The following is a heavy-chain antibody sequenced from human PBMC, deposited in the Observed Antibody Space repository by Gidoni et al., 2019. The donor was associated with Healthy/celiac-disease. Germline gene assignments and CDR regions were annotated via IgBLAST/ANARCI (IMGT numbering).Heavy chain of an antibody. V-gene: IGHV3-64D*06. CDR1: GFTFSSYA. CDR2: ISSNGGST. CDR3: VKEGSSGSFDY. Sequence: EVQLVESGGGWVQPGGSLRLSCSAAGFTFSSYAMHWVRQAPGKGLEYVSAISSNGGSTYYAYSVKGRFTTSRDNSKNTLYLQLSSLRAEDTAVYYCVKEGSSGSFDYWGQGTLVTVSS. J-gene: IGHJ4*02. D-gene: IGHD3-22*01.